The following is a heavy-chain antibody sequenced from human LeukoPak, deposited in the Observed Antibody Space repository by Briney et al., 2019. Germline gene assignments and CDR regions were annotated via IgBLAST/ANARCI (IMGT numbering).Heavy chain of an antibody. CDR3: ARGRLRYSSSFRDAFDI. Sequence: ASVKVSCKASGGTFSSYPTSWVRQAPGQGLEWMGGIIPIFGTTNYAQKFQGRVTITTDGFTSTAYMELSSLRSEDTAVYYCARGRLRYSSSFRDAFDIWGQGTMVSVSS. J-gene: IGHJ3*02. V-gene: IGHV1-69*05. D-gene: IGHD6-6*01. CDR1: GGTFSSYP. CDR2: IIPIFGTT.